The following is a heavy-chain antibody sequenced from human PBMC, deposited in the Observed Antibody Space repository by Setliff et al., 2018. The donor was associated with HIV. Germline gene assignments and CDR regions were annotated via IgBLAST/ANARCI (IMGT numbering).Heavy chain of an antibody. V-gene: IGHV3-74*01. CDR3: VRGSGYYYFDN. Sequence: LRLSCVASGFTFNSYWMYWVRQAPGKGLVCVSRVNTDGSSTRYADSVKGRFTISRDNAKNMLYLQMNSLSADDTAVYYCVRGSGYYYFDNWGQGALVTVSS. D-gene: IGHD3-22*01. J-gene: IGHJ4*02. CDR1: GFTFNSYW. CDR2: VNTDGSST.